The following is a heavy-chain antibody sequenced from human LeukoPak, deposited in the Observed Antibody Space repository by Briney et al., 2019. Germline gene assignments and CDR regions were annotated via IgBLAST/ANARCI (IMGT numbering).Heavy chain of an antibody. D-gene: IGHD3-9*01. CDR1: GFIVSSNY. CDR2: IYGSSRT. Sequence: GGSLRLSCAGSGFIVSSNYMSWVRQAAGKGLEWVSVIYGSSRTYYADSVKGGFTISRDNSKNTVYLQMDSLRAEDTAVYYCAKSHVTTATGTGRYFDYWGQGTLVTVSS. CDR3: AKSHVTTATGTGRYFDY. J-gene: IGHJ4*02. V-gene: IGHV3-53*01.